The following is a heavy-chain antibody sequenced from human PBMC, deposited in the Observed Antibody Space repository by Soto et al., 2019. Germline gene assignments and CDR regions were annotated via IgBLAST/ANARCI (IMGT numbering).Heavy chain of an antibody. CDR2: ISSASDNI. J-gene: IGHJ4*02. D-gene: IGHD4-17*01. V-gene: IGHV3-21*01. Sequence: EVQLEESGGGLVRPGASLRLSCAASGFTFNYYTMIWVRQAPGQGLEWVSSISSASDNIHYADSVKGRFTISRENAKNSVYSQMNSLRDEDTAVYYCARHITTVTTERIDFWGQGTLVTVSS. CDR3: ARHITTVTTERIDF. CDR1: GFTFNYYT.